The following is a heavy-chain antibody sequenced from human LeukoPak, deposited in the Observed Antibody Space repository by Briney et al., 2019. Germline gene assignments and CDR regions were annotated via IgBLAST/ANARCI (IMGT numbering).Heavy chain of an antibody. D-gene: IGHD3-10*01. CDR3: ARVTGELYYYYYMDV. Sequence: SETLSLTCTVSGGSLSSSSYYWGWIRQPPGKGLEWIGSIYYSGSTYYNPSLKSRVTISVDTSKNQFSLKLSSVTAADTTVYYCARVTGELYYYYYMDVWGKGTTVTVSS. J-gene: IGHJ6*03. CDR1: GGSLSSSSYY. CDR2: IYYSGST. V-gene: IGHV4-39*07.